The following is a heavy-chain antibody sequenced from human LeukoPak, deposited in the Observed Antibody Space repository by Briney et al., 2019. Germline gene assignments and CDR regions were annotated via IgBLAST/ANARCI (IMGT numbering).Heavy chain of an antibody. Sequence: ASVKVSCKASGYTFTGYYMHWVRQAPGQGLEWMGGINPNSGGTNYAQKFQGRVTMTRDTSISTAYMELSRLRSDDTAVYYCARDQGYSSSWSYFDYWGQGTLVTVSS. V-gene: IGHV1-2*02. CDR2: INPNSGGT. J-gene: IGHJ4*02. CDR3: ARDQGYSSSWSYFDY. CDR1: GYTFTGYY. D-gene: IGHD6-13*01.